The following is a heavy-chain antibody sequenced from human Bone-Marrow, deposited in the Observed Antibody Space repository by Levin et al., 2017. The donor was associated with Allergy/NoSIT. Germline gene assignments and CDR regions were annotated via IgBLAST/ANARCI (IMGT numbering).Heavy chain of an antibody. J-gene: IGHJ4*02. CDR3: VREFSDSESF. CDR1: GGSINSSSFY. V-gene: IGHV4-61*02. Sequence: SETLSLTCTVSGGSINSSSFYWSWIRQPAGKRLKWIGRIYTSGSTTYNPSLENRVTISVDTSKNQFSLRLTSVTAADTAVYYCVREFSDSESFWGRGTLVTVSS. CDR2: IYTSGST. D-gene: IGHD2-21*02.